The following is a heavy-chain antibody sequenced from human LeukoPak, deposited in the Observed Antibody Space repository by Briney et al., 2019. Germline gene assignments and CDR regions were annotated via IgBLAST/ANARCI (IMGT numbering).Heavy chain of an antibody. CDR2: ISYDGSNK. V-gene: IGHV3-30*18. CDR1: GFTFSSYG. D-gene: IGHD4-17*01. J-gene: IGHJ6*02. Sequence: GGSLRLSCAASGFTFSSYGMHWVRQAPGKGREWEAVISYDGSNKYYADSVKGRFTISRDNSKNTLYLQMNSLRAEDTAVYYCAKARKAYGDYGYYYYGMDVWGQGTTVTVSS. CDR3: AKARKAYGDYGYYYYGMDV.